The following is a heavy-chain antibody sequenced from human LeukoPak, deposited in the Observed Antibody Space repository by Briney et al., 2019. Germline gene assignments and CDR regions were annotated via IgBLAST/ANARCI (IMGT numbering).Heavy chain of an antibody. CDR1: GGSFSGYY. D-gene: IGHD2-2*02. J-gene: IGHJ6*02. V-gene: IGHV4-4*07. CDR2: IYTSGST. CDR3: ARDPLIKPAAIPTSYYYGMDV. Sequence: SETLSLTCAVYGGSFSGYYWSWIRQPPGKGLEWIGRIYTSGSTNYNPSLKSRVTMSVDTSKNQFSLKLSSVTAADTAVYYCARDPLIKPAAIPTSYYYGMDVWGQGTTVTVSS.